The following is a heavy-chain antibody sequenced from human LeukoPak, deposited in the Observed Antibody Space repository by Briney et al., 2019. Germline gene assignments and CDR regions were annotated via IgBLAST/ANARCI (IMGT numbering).Heavy chain of an antibody. Sequence: PSQTLSLTCIVSGVSIRSGDYYWSWIRQPPGTGLEWIGYIYYNGDTSYNASLKSRVSISVDTSKNQFSLKLSSVTAADTPVYYSARAGVVPAAINRAFDIWGQGSVVTVSS. CDR2: IYYNGDT. V-gene: IGHV4-30-4*08. D-gene: IGHD2-2*02. CDR1: GVSIRSGDYY. J-gene: IGHJ3*02. CDR3: ARAGVVPAAINRAFDI.